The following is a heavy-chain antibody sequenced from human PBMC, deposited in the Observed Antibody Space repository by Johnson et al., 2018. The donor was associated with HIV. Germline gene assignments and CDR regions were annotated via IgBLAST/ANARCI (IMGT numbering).Heavy chain of an antibody. CDR1: GFTFSDYY. CDR3: ARSRPYEGVPAATGAFDI. Sequence: QVQLLESGGGLVKPGGSLRLSCAASGFTFSDYYMSWIRQAPGKGLEWVSYISSSGSTIYYADSVKGRFTISRDNAKNSLYLQMNSLRAEDTALYYCARSRPYEGVPAATGAFDIWGQGTMVTVSS. D-gene: IGHD2-2*01. J-gene: IGHJ3*02. V-gene: IGHV3-11*01. CDR2: ISSSGSTI.